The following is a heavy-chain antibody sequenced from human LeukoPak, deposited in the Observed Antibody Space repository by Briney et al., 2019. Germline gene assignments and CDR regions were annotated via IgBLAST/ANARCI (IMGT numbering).Heavy chain of an antibody. CDR2: PIFCTA. V-gene: IGHV1-69*01. Sequence: PIFCTANYAQKFQGRVTITADESTSTAYMELSSLRSEDTAVYYCSRPNCSGGSCYHFDYWGQGTLVTVSS. CDR3: SRPNCSGGSCYHFDY. J-gene: IGHJ4*02. D-gene: IGHD2-15*01.